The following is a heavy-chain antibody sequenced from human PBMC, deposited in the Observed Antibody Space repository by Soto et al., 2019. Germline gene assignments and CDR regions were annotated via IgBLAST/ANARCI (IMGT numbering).Heavy chain of an antibody. V-gene: IGHV6-1*01. CDR3: ARDLFPMVRGAKNSFDN. CDR1: GDSVSSNSAA. J-gene: IGHJ5*02. CDR2: TYYRSKWYN. D-gene: IGHD3-10*01. Sequence: QTLSLTCAISGDSVSSNSAAWNWIRQSPSRGLEWLGRTYYRSKWYNDYAVSVKSRITINPDTSKNKFSLQLNSVTPEDAAVYYCARDLFPMVRGAKNSFDNSGQGNLVTVYS.